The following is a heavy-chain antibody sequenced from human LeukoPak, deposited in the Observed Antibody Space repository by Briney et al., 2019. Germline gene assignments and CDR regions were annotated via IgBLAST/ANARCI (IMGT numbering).Heavy chain of an antibody. Sequence: GGSLRLSCAASGFTFSSYAMSWVRQAPGKGLEWVSAISGSGGSTYYADSVKGRFTISRDNSRNTLYLQMNSLRAEDTAVYYCARHGYSSGWYYYYGMDVWGQGTTVTVSS. V-gene: IGHV3-23*01. CDR2: ISGSGGST. J-gene: IGHJ6*02. CDR1: GFTFSSYA. D-gene: IGHD6-19*01. CDR3: ARHGYSSGWYYYYGMDV.